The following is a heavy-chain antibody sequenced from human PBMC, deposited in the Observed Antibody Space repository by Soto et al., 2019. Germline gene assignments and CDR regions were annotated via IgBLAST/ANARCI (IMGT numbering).Heavy chain of an antibody. V-gene: IGHV3-23*01. Sequence: SHRLPYAASGCNFRSYAMSWVRKATGKGLEWVSAISGSGGSTYYADSVKGRFTISRDNSKNTLYLQMNSLRAEDTAVYYCAKDYSSSWPHSNWGQGTLVTVSS. CDR3: AKDYSSSWPHSN. D-gene: IGHD6-13*01. CDR1: GCNFRSYA. CDR2: ISGSGGST. J-gene: IGHJ4*02.